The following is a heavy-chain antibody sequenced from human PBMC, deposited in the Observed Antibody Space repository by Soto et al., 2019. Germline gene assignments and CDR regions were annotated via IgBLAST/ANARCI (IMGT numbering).Heavy chain of an antibody. J-gene: IGHJ3*02. V-gene: IGHV1-2*02. CDR1: GYTFTGYY. CDR3: ARVSPVLRFLEWLSHGAFDI. D-gene: IGHD3-3*01. Sequence: ASVKVSCKASGYTFTGYYMHWVRQAPGQGLEWMGWINPNSGGTNYAQKFQGRVTMTRDTSISTAYMELSRLRSDDTAVYYCARVSPVLRFLEWLSHGAFDIWGQGTMVTVSS. CDR2: INPNSGGT.